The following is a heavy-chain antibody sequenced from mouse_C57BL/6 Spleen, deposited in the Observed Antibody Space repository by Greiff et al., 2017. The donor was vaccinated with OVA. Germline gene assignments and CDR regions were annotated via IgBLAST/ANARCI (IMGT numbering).Heavy chain of an antibody. J-gene: IGHJ2*01. CDR3: ARSRPGTGRGIFDY. D-gene: IGHD4-1*01. Sequence: EVKLMESGPELVKPGASVKISCKASGYSFTDYNMNWVKQSNGKSLEWIGVINPNYGTTSYNQKFKGKATLTVDQSSSTAYMQLNSLTSEDSAVYYCARSRPGTGRGIFDYWGQGTTLTVSS. CDR1: GYSFTDYN. CDR2: INPNYGTT. V-gene: IGHV1-39*01.